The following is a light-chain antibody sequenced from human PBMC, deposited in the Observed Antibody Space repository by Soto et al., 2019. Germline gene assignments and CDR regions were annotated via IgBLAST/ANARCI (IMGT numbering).Light chain of an antibody. CDR1: QSISSY. V-gene: IGKV1-39*01. J-gene: IGKJ2*01. Sequence: DIQMTQSPSSLSASVGDRVTITCRASQSISSYLNWYQQKPGKAPKLLIYAASSLQSGVPSRFSGSGSETDFTLTISSLQPEDFATYYCQQSYSTPYTFGQGTKLETK. CDR3: QQSYSTPYT. CDR2: AAS.